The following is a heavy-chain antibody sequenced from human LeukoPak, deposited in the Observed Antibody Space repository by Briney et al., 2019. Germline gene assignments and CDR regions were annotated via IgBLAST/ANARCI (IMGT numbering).Heavy chain of an antibody. Sequence: SETLSPTCTVSGGSISTYYWGWIRQTPGKGLEWIGSIYYSGNTDYNPSLKSRVTMSVDTSKNHFSLNLTSVTAADTGVYYCARHWGVATIRIRPGWYFDLWGRGTLVSVSS. D-gene: IGHD5-24*01. CDR3: ARHWGVATIRIRPGWYFDL. CDR2: IYYSGNT. J-gene: IGHJ2*01. CDR1: GGSISTYY. V-gene: IGHV4-39*01.